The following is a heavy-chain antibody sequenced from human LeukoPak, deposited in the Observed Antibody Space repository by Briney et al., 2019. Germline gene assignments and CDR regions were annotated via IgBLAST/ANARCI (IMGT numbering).Heavy chain of an antibody. V-gene: IGHV1-69*04. J-gene: IGHJ5*02. CDR1: GGTFSSYA. CDR2: IMPIFGIA. CDR3: AGDQIVVVPAAYNWFDP. Sequence: SVKVSCKASGGTFSSYAISWVRQAPRQGLEWMGRIMPIFGIANYAQKFQGRVTITADKSTSTAYMELSSLRSEDTAVYYCAGDQIVVVPAAYNWFDPWGQGTLVTVSS. D-gene: IGHD2-2*01.